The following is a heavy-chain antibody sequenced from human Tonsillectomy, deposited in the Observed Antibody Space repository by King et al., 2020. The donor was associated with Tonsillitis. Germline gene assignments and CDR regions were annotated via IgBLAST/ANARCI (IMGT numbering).Heavy chain of an antibody. CDR1: GFTFSDYY. Sequence: QVQLVESGGGLVKPGGSLRLSCAASGFTFSDYYMSWIRQAPGKGLEWVSYISSSSSYTNYADSVKGRFTISRDNAKNSLYLQMNSLRAEDTAVYYCATAYYSGSFYYYYMDVWGKGTTVTVSS. V-gene: IGHV3-11*05. CDR2: ISSSSSYT. J-gene: IGHJ6*03. CDR3: ATAYYSGSFYYYYMDV. D-gene: IGHD3-10*01.